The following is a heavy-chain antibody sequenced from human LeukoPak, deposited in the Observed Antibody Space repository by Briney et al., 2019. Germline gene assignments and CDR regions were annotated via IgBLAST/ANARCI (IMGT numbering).Heavy chain of an antibody. Sequence: GGSLRLSCAASGFTFSNYAMTWVRQASGKGLEWVSGISGIGRTTYYADSVKGRFTISRDNSKNTLYLQMNSLRAEDTAVYYCAKGRGYCSYDVCYVDDCWGRGTVV. CDR3: AKGRGYCSYDVCYVDDC. D-gene: IGHD2-8*01. V-gene: IGHV3-23*01. CDR2: ISGIGRTT. J-gene: IGHJ4*02. CDR1: GFTFSNYA.